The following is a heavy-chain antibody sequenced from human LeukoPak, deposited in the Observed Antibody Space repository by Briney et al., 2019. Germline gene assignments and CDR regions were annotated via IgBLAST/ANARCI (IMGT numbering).Heavy chain of an antibody. Sequence: ASVKVSCKASGYTFTSYGISWVRQAPGQGLEWMGWISAYNGNTNYAQKLQGRVTMTTDTSTSTAYMELRSLRSDDTAVYYCARDTRSTMIVVARDAFDIWGQGTMVTVSS. CDR3: ARDTRSTMIVVARDAFDI. J-gene: IGHJ3*02. V-gene: IGHV1-18*01. D-gene: IGHD3-22*01. CDR2: ISAYNGNT. CDR1: GYTFTSYG.